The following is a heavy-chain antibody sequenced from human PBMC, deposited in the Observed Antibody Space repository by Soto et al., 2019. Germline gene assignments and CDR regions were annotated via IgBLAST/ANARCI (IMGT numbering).Heavy chain of an antibody. V-gene: IGHV3-74*01. J-gene: IGHJ4*02. CDR1: GISLSAYW. D-gene: IGHD3-3*01. CDR3: ARCWVERLPRQPPSDY. CDR2: INEDGRST. Sequence: EVQLVESGGGLVQPGGSLRLSCAASGISLSAYWMHWVRQVPGKGLEWIARINEDGRSTSYMDSVKGRFTISRDNARDTLYLQMNSLRLEATAVYYCARCWVERLPRQPPSDYWGQGTLVTVSS.